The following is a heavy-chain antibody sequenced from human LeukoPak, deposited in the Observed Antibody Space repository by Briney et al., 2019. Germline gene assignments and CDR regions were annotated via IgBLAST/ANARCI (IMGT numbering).Heavy chain of an antibody. Sequence: GESLKISCKGSGYSFTTYWIAWVRQMPGRGLEWMGIINPGDSNTKYSPSVQGQVTISVDKSIGTAYLQWNSLKASDTAIYYCARKNRTPLRNNWFDSWGQGTLVTVSS. J-gene: IGHJ5*01. CDR3: ARKNRTPLRNNWFDS. V-gene: IGHV5-51*01. D-gene: IGHD1-1*01. CDR2: INPGDSNT. CDR1: GYSFTTYW.